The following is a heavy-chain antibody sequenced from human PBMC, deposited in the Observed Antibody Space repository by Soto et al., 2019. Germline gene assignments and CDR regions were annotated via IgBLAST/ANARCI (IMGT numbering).Heavy chain of an antibody. CDR2: IIPIFGTA. CDR1: GGTFSSYA. D-gene: IGHD3-22*01. J-gene: IGHJ3*02. CDR3: ASPWYYYDSSGSLGAFDI. Sequence: SVKVSCKASGGTFSSYAISWVRQAPGQGLEWMGGIIPIFGTANYAQKFQGRVTITADESTSTAYMELSSLRSEDTAVYYCASPWYYYDSSGSLGAFDIWGQGTMVTVSS. V-gene: IGHV1-69*13.